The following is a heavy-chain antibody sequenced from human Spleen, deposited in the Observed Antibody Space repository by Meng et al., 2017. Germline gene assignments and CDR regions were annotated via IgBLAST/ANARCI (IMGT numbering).Heavy chain of an antibody. CDR2: IYHSGST. Sequence: QVQLQESGPGLVKPSGTLSLTCAVSGGSISSNNWWSWVRQPPGKGLEWIGEIYHSGSTNSNPSLKSRVTISVDKSKNQFSLNLTSVTAADTAVYYCAREWYTSGRYYFDYWGQGTLVTVSS. CDR3: AREWYTSGRYYFDY. J-gene: IGHJ4*02. D-gene: IGHD6-19*01. CDR1: GGSISSNNW. V-gene: IGHV4-4*02.